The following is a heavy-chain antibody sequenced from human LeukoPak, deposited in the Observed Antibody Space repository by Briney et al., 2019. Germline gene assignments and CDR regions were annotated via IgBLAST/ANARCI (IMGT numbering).Heavy chain of an antibody. CDR2: SYYRSRWYY. CDR3: ARDPSGDQGLDS. Sequence: SQTLSLTCAISGDSVSSNTAAWYWIRQSPSRGLEWLGRSYYRSRWYYEYAVSVRSRITINADTSKNHFSLQLNSVTPDDTAVYYCARDPSGDQGLDSWGQGTLVTVSS. V-gene: IGHV6-1*01. J-gene: IGHJ4*02. CDR1: GDSVSSNTAA. D-gene: IGHD3-10*01.